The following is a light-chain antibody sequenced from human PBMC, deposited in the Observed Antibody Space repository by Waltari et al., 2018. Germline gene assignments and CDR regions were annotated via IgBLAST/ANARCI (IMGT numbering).Light chain of an antibody. J-gene: IGKJ1*01. V-gene: IGKV1-27*01. CDR3: QKYNNSPWT. Sequence: DIQMTQSPSSLSASIGDRVTITCRASHDIPNYLAWFQQKPGKVPMLLIYAASTLESGVPSRFSGSGSGTLFTLTINGLQPEDVATYCCQKYNNSPWTFGPGTRVDIK. CDR2: AAS. CDR1: HDIPNY.